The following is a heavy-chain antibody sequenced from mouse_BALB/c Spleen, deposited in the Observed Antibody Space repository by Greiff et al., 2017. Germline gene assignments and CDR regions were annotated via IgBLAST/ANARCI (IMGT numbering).Heavy chain of an antibody. V-gene: IGHV1-80*01. J-gene: IGHJ3*01. CDR3: ARGETTMITGWFAY. CDR2: IYPGDGDT. D-gene: IGHD2-4*01. CDR1: GYAFSSYW. Sequence: QVQLKESGAELVRPGSSVKISCKASGYAFSSYWMNWVKQRPGQGLEWIGQIYPGDGDTNYNGKFKGKATLTADKSSSTAYMQLSSLTSEDSAVYFCARGETTMITGWFAYWGQGTLVTVSA.